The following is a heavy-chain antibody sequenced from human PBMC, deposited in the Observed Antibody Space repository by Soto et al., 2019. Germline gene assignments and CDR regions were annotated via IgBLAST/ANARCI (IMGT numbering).Heavy chain of an antibody. J-gene: IGHJ6*02. CDR1: GYTFTSYY. CDR2: INPSGGST. Sequence: QVQLVQSGAEVKKPGASVKVSCKASGYTFTSYYMHWVRQVPGQGLEWMGIINPSGGSTSYAQKFQGRVTMTRDTSTSTVYMELSSLRSEDTAVYYCARERTVTTLGHGAGFFYYYGMDVWGQGTTVTVSS. D-gene: IGHD4-17*01. V-gene: IGHV1-46*03. CDR3: ARERTVTTLGHGAGFFYYYGMDV.